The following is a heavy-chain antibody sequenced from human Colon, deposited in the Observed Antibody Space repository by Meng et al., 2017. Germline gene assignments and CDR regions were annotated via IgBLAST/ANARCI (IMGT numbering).Heavy chain of an antibody. Sequence: HGQPQESCPGLVQPSETLYPTCSVSGDSIGSSLYYWSWVRQTAGKGLEWIGRISTGGSTGYNPSLKSRVTLSVDRSKTQFFLRLISVTAADTAVYYCAKTELGAGGGGYFDLWGRGTLVTVSS. CDR3: AKTELGAGGGGYFDL. CDR1: GDSIGSSLYY. D-gene: IGHD4-23*01. V-gene: IGHV4-61*02. CDR2: ISTGGST. J-gene: IGHJ2*01.